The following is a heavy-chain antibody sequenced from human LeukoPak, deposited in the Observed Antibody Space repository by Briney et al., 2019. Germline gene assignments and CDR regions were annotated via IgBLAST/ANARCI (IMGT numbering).Heavy chain of an antibody. D-gene: IGHD1-14*01. Sequence: SETLSLTCAVYGGSFSGYYWSWIRQPPGKGLEWIGEINHSGSTNYNPSLKSRVTISVDTSKNQFSLKLSSVTAADTAVYYCASRILGYFDYWGQGTLVTVSS. CDR3: ASRILGYFDY. V-gene: IGHV4-34*01. CDR1: GGSFSGYY. CDR2: INHSGST. J-gene: IGHJ4*02.